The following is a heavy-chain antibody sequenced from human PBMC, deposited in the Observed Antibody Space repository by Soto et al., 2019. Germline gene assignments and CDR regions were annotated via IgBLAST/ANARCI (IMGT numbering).Heavy chain of an antibody. CDR3: VFVRIRQAARSILFCSRRSPDL. CDR1: GFTFTSYA. D-gene: IGHD6-25*01. J-gene: IGHJ2*01. Sequence: GGSLRLSCAASGFTFTSYAVHWVRHAPGKGLEGVAVVSEAGTIQYYADSVKGRFTISRDNSKNTLYLQMNSLRTEDTAVYFCVFVRIRQAARSILFCSRRSPDL. CDR2: VSEAGTIQ. V-gene: IGHV3-30-3*01.